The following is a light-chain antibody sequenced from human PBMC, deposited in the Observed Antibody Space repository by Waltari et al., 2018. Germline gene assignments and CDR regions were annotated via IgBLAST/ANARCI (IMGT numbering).Light chain of an antibody. J-gene: IGLJ1*01. Sequence: QSVLTQPPSASGTPGQRVTISCSGSSSNIGSNYVYWYQQLPGTAPKLLIYRNNQRPSGVPDRFSGSKSGTSASLAISGLRSEDEADYYCSSYTSSSTLYVFGTGTKVTVL. V-gene: IGLV1-47*01. CDR3: SSYTSSSTLYV. CDR2: RNN. CDR1: SSNIGSNY.